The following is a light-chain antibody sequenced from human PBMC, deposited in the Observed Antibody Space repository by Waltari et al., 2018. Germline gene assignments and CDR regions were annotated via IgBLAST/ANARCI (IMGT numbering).Light chain of an antibody. Sequence: AIRMTQSPSSFSASTGDRVTITCRASQGISSYLAWYQQKPGKAPKLLIYAASTLQSGVPSRCSGSGSGTDFTLTISCLQSEDFATYYCQQYYSYLPYTFGQGTKLEIK. J-gene: IGKJ2*01. V-gene: IGKV1-8*01. CDR3: QQYYSYLPYT. CDR2: AAS. CDR1: QGISSY.